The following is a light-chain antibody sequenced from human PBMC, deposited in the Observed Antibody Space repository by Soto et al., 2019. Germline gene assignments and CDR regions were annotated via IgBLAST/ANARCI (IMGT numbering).Light chain of an antibody. J-gene: IGKJ5*01. CDR3: QQYKNWPPIT. V-gene: IGKV3-15*01. CDR1: QSVTSS. CDR2: DAS. Sequence: EIVMTQSPATLSVSPGERATLSCRASQSVTSSLAWYQQKPGQAPRLPIYDASTRATGIAARFNGGGSGTEFTLTISSLQSEDFAVYYCQQYKNWPPITFGQGTRLEIK.